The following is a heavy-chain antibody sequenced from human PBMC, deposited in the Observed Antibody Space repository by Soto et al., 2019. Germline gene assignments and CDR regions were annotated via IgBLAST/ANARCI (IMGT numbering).Heavy chain of an antibody. CDR2: ITASNGNT. D-gene: IGHD3-16*01. Sequence: QLQLVQSGAEVKNPGASVRVSCKASGFSFSTYGITWVRQAPGQGLEWMGWITASNGNTHYAQNLQGRVTMTPDTSTSTAYMELWRLSSDDTAVYYCARGSSYGSYWYFDLWGRGSLVTVSS. V-gene: IGHV1-18*04. CDR1: GFSFSTYG. CDR3: ARGSSYGSYWYFDL. J-gene: IGHJ2*01.